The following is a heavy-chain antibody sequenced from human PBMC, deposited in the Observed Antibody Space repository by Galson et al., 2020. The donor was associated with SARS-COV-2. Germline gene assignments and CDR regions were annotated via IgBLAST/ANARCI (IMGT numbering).Heavy chain of an antibody. CDR1: GGTFSSYA. CDR3: ARQHTQWLAPGDWFDP. Sequence: SVKVSCKASGGTFSSYAISWVRQAPAQGPEWMGGIIPIFGTANYAQKFQGRVTITADESTSTAYMELSSLRSEDTAVYYCARQHTQWLAPGDWFDPWGQGTLVTVSS. CDR2: IIPIFGTA. D-gene: IGHD6-19*01. J-gene: IGHJ5*02. V-gene: IGHV1-69*13.